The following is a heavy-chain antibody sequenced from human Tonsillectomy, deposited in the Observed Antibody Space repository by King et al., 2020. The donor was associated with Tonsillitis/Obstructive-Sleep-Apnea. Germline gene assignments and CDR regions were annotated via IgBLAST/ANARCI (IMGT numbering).Heavy chain of an antibody. CDR2: FDPEDGET. J-gene: IGHJ5*02. Sequence: QLVQSGAEVKKPGASVKVSCKVSGYTLTELSMHWVRQAPGKGLEWMGGFDPEDGETIYAQKFQGRVTMTEDTSTDTAYMELSSLRSEDTAVYYCATAARFESSGYYYTRFDPWGQGTLVTVSS. CDR1: GYTLTELS. CDR3: ATAARFESSGYYYTRFDP. D-gene: IGHD3-22*01. V-gene: IGHV1-24*01.